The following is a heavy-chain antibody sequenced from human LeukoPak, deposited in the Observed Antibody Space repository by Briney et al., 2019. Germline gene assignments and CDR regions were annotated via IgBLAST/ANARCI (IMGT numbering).Heavy chain of an antibody. D-gene: IGHD6-13*01. CDR3: AKGGSSSSIFDY. CDR1: GFTFSSYG. V-gene: IGHV3-30*18. Sequence: PGGSLRLSCAASGFTFSSYGMRWVRQAPGKGLEWVAVISYDGGNKYYADSVKGRFTISRDNSKNTLYLQMNSLRAEDTAVYYCAKGGSSSSIFDYWGQGTLVTVSS. J-gene: IGHJ4*02. CDR2: ISYDGGNK.